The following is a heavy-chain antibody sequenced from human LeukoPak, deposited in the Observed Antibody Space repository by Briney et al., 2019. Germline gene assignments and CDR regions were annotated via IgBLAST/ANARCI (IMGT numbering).Heavy chain of an antibody. D-gene: IGHD3-16*01. CDR3: ARGLYYGRYYFDY. V-gene: IGHV4-39*07. J-gene: IGHJ4*02. Sequence: SETLSLTCTVSGGSISSRSYYWGWIRQPPGKGLEWIGSIYYSGSTYYNPSLQSRVTISVDTSKNQFSLKLTSVTAADTAVYYCARGLYYGRYYFDYWGQGTLVTVSS. CDR1: GGSISSRSYY. CDR2: IYYSGST.